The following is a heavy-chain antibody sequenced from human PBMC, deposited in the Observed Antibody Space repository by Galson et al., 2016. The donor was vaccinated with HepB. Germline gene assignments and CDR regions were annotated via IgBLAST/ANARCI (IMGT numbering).Heavy chain of an antibody. Sequence: SETLSLTCTVSGGSISSSIFYWGWIRQPPGKGLEWVGSMYYSGSTYYNPPLKSRVTISVDTSKNQFSLRLSSVTAADTAVYYCASSPNYYHPPGAFDIWGQGTMVTVSS. V-gene: IGHV4-39*01. D-gene: IGHD3-10*01. CDR1: GGSISSSIFY. CDR2: MYYSGST. J-gene: IGHJ3*02. CDR3: ASSPNYYHPPGAFDI.